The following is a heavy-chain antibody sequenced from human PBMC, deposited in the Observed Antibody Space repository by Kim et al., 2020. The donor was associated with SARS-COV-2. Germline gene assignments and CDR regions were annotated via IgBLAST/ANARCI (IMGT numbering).Heavy chain of an antibody. D-gene: IGHD5-12*01. CDR2: ISGSGGST. V-gene: IGHV3-23*01. Sequence: GGSLRLSCAASGFTFSSYAMSWVRQAPGKGLEWVSAISGSGGSTYYADSVKGRFTISRDNSKNTLYLQMNSLRAEDTAVYYCAKNGQLADIVGTIMMGYYYYYGMDVWGQGTTVTVPS. CDR1: GFTFSSYA. CDR3: AKNGQLADIVGTIMMGYYYYYGMDV. J-gene: IGHJ6*02.